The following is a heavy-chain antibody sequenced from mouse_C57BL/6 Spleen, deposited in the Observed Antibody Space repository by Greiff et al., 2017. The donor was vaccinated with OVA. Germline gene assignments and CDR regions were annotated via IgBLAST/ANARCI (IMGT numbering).Heavy chain of an antibody. CDR1: GYTFTSYW. V-gene: IGHV1-52*01. Sequence: VQLQQPGAELVRPGSSVKLSCKASGYTFTSYWMHWVKQRPIQGLEWIGNIDPSDSETHYNQKFKDKATLTVDKSSSTAYMQLSSLTSEDSAVYYCARGSYPYAMDDWGQGTSVTVSS. CDR2: IDPSDSET. J-gene: IGHJ4*01. CDR3: ARGSYPYAMDD.